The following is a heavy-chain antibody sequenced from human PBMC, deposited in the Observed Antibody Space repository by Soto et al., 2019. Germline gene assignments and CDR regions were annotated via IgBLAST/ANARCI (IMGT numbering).Heavy chain of an antibody. CDR3: ARSGCSGGSCYSYYFDY. D-gene: IGHD2-15*01. V-gene: IGHV1-18*01. CDR2: ISAYNGNT. Sequence: ASVKVSCKASGYTFTSYGISWVRQAPGQGHEWMGWISAYNGNTNYAQKQQGRVTMTTDTSTSTAYMELRSLRSDDTAVYYCARSGCSGGSCYSYYFDYWGQGTLVTVSS. CDR1: GYTFTSYG. J-gene: IGHJ4*02.